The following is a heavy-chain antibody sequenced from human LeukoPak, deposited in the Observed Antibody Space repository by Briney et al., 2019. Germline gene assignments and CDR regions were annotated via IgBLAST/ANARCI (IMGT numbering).Heavy chain of an antibody. J-gene: IGHJ4*02. CDR2: IGRSGTTI. CDR1: GFTFSSYN. V-gene: IGHV3-11*04. Sequence: GGSLRLSCAASGFTFSSYNMSWIRQAPGKGLEWVSYIGRSGTTIHYADSVKGRFTISWDNAKKSVYLQMNSLRAEDTAVYYCARSGKIYFDWLLDYWGQGTLVTVSS. D-gene: IGHD3-9*01. CDR3: ARSGKIYFDWLLDY.